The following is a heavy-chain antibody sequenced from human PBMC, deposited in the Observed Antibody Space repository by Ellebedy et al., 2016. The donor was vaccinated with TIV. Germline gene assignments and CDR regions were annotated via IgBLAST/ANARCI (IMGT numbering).Heavy chain of an antibody. V-gene: IGHV4-31*03. J-gene: IGHJ5*02. CDR3: AKQLGYCSGGSCYSKGLNWFDP. Sequence: SETLSLTCTVSGGSISSGGYYWSWIRQHPGKGLECIGYIYYSGSTYYNPSLKSRVTISVDRSKNQFSLKLSSVTAADTAVYYCAKQLGYCSGGSCYSKGLNWFDPWGQGTLVTVSS. CDR2: IYYSGST. D-gene: IGHD2-15*01. CDR1: GGSISSGGYY.